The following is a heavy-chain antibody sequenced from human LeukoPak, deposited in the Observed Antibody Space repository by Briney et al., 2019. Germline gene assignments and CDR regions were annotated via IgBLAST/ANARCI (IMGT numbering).Heavy chain of an antibody. CDR1: GYTFTNYG. V-gene: IGHV1-18*01. J-gene: IGHJ4*02. CDR2: IGTYNGNT. Sequence: GASVTVSCKASGYTFTNYGIDWVRQAPGQGLEWMGWIGTYNGNTHYAQKLQGRVTMTTDTSTSTAYMELWSLRSDDTAVYYCARDRWIVGATTFDYWGRGTLVTVSS. D-gene: IGHD1-26*01. CDR3: ARDRWIVGATTFDY.